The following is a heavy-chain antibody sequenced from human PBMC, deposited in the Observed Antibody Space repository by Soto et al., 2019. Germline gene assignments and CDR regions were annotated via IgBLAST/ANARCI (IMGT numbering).Heavy chain of an antibody. Sequence: PGGSLRLSCTASGFTFNTYAMSWVRQAPGKGLEWVSTISGSGGSTYYADSVKGRFTISRDNSKNTLYLQMNSLRAEDTAVYYCAKDITIFGVVPYGMDVWGQGTTVTVSS. J-gene: IGHJ6*02. V-gene: IGHV3-23*01. D-gene: IGHD3-3*01. CDR1: GFTFNTYA. CDR3: AKDITIFGVVPYGMDV. CDR2: ISGSGGST.